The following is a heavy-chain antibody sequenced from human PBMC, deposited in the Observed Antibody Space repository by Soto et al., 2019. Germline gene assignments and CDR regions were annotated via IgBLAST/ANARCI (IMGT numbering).Heavy chain of an antibody. CDR3: VRSGTARLLRHSWFDT. D-gene: IGHD2-21*01. V-gene: IGHV3-21*01. Sequence: GGSLRLSCAASGFTFSSYWMHWVRQAPGKGLEWVSSTTTSSAYIYYADSLKGRITISRDNAKNSLFLQMNSLRAEDTAVYYCVRSGTARLLRHSWFDTWGQGTLVTVSS. J-gene: IGHJ5*02. CDR1: GFTFSSYW. CDR2: TTTSSAYI.